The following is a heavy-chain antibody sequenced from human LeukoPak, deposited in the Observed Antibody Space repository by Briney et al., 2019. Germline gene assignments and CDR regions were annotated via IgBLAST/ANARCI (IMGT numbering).Heavy chain of an antibody. CDR1: GASISTSAYY. D-gene: IGHD5-24*01. Sequence: SETLSLTCTVSGASISTSAYYWGWIRQPPGKGLDWTGNIYYSGSTYYNPSLKSRVTISVDSSKNQFSLRLSSVTTADTAVYCCAKSDGYGLIDYWGQGTLVTVSS. V-gene: IGHV4-39*01. CDR3: AKSDGYGLIDY. CDR2: IYYSGST. J-gene: IGHJ4*02.